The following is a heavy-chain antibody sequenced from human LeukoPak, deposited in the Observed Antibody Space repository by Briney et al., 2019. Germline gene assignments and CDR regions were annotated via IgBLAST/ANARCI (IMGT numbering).Heavy chain of an antibody. J-gene: IGHJ5*02. CDR3: ARGTTGYNWFDP. CDR1: GDSISSGDYS. CDR2: IFRSGNS. D-gene: IGHD4-11*01. Sequence: PSETLSLTCAVSGDSISSGDYSWSWLRQPPGKGLEWIGYIFRSGNSYYDPSLKSRVTISVDMSKNQFSLKLTSVTAADTAVYYCARGTTGYNWFDPWAREPWSPSPQ. V-gene: IGHV4-30-2*01.